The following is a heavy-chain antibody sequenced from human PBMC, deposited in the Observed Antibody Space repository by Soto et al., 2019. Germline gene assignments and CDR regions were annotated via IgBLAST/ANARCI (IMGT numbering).Heavy chain of an antibody. CDR3: ARVNGGDGYFDY. Sequence: ETLSLTCTVSGGSVSSYYWSWIRQPPGKGLEWIGYIYYSGSTNYNPSLKSRVTISVDTSKNQFSLKLSSVTAADTAVYYCARVNGGDGYFDYWGQGTLVTVSS. J-gene: IGHJ4*02. CDR1: GGSVSSYY. CDR2: IYYSGST. V-gene: IGHV4-59*02. D-gene: IGHD1-1*01.